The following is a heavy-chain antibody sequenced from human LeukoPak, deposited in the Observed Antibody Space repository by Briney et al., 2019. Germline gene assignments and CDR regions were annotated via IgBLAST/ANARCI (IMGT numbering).Heavy chain of an antibody. V-gene: IGHV1-2*06. D-gene: IGHD6-19*01. CDR2: INPNSGGT. CDR3: ARGSWQWGSTTEQTLRHYYYYYMDV. CDR1: GYTFTGHY. J-gene: IGHJ6*03. Sequence: ASVKVSCKASGYTFTGHYMHWVRQAPGQGLEWMGRINPNSGGTNYAQKFPGRVTMTRDTSISTAYMELSRLRSDDTAVYYCARGSWQWGSTTEQTLRHYYYYYMDVWGKGTTVTVSS.